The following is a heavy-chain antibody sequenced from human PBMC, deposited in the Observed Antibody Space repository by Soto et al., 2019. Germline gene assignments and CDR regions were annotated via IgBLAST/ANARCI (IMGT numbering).Heavy chain of an antibody. V-gene: IGHV1-2*02. D-gene: IGHD2-15*01. CDR2: INPNSGDT. J-gene: IGHJ6*02. Sequence: ASVKVSCKASGYTFTGYYMHWVRQVPGQGLEWMGWINPNSGDTKYVQEFQGRVTMTRDTSISTAYMELSRLRSDDTAVYYCAIFLCSSSSCYLFYGMYVWGQGTTVTVSS. CDR1: GYTFTGYY. CDR3: AIFLCSSSSCYLFYGMYV.